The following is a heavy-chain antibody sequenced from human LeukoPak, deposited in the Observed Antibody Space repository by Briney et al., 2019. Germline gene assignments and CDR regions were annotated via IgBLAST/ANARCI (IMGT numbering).Heavy chain of an antibody. CDR3: ARDYTIKAPYFDY. J-gene: IGHJ4*02. CDR1: GGTLSSCT. V-gene: IGHV1-69*13. D-gene: IGHD5-24*01. Sequence: GASVKVSCKASGGTLSSCTINWVRQAPGQGLEWMGEIIPNYGATNYAQKFQGRVTISADSSTSTAYMELSSLTSEDTAVYYCARDYTIKAPYFDYWGQGTLVTVSS. CDR2: IIPNYGAT.